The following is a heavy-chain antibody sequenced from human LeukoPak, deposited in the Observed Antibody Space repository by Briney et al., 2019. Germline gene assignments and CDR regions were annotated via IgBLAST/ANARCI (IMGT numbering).Heavy chain of an antibody. CDR3: ARDMYNSGYYADY. V-gene: IGHV3-23*01. CDR1: GSSFSTYA. D-gene: IGHD6-19*01. CDR2: FTGSGGRT. Sequence: GGSLRLSCAASGSSFSTYAMSWVRQAPGKGLEWVSGFTGSGGRTFYADSVKGRFTISKDNSRNTLYLQMNSLTADDTAVYYCARDMYNSGYYADYWGQGTPVTVSS. J-gene: IGHJ4*02.